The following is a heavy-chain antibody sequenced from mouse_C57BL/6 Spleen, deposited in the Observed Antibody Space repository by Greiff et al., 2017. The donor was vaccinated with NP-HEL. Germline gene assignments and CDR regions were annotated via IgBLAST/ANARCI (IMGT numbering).Heavy chain of an antibody. D-gene: IGHD1-1*01. CDR3: ARYYYGSSFDY. CDR1: GYAFSSYW. CDR2: IYPGDGDT. Sequence: QVQLKESGAELVKPGASVKISCKASGYAFSSYWMNWVKQRPGKGLEWIGQIYPGDGDTNYNGKLKGKATLTADKSSSTAYMQLSSLTSEDSAVYFCARYYYGSSFDYWGQGTTLTVSS. V-gene: IGHV1-80*01. J-gene: IGHJ2*01.